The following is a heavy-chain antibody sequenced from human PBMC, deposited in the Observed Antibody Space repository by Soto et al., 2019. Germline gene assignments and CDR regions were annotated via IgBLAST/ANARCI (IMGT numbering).Heavy chain of an antibody. Sequence: GGSLRLSCAASGFTFSDHYMDWVRQAPGKGLEWVGRNRNKANSYTTEYAASVKGRFTISRDDSKNSLYLQMNSLKTEDTAVYYCARDGGAGYSDGYPYYGKDVWSQGTTVTLSS. D-gene: IGHD5-18*01. J-gene: IGHJ6*02. CDR1: GFTFSDHY. CDR3: ARDGGAGYSDGYPYYGKDV. V-gene: IGHV3-72*01. CDR2: NRNKANSYTT.